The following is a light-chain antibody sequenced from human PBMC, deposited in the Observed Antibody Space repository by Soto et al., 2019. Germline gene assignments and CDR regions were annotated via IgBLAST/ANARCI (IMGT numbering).Light chain of an antibody. Sequence: QSVLTQPASVSASPGQSITISCTGGKNDLCSSDYVSWYQQHTGKAPKLIIYWLSNRPSGTSDRFSGSKSGNTASLTISGLQADAEADYDCSSSTGSNTRVCGGETKVTVL. CDR2: WLS. CDR3: SSSTGSNTRV. J-gene: IGLJ3*02. V-gene: IGLV2-14*01. CDR1: KNDLCSSDY.